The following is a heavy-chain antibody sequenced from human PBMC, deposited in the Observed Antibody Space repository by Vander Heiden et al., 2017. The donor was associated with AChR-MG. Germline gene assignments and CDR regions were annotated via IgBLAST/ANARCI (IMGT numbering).Heavy chain of an antibody. CDR2: IDPNSGAT. CDR3: ARFPSRYPDY. CDR1: GYTFTGYY. D-gene: IGHD1-1*01. J-gene: IGHJ4*02. V-gene: IGHV1-2*02. Sequence: QVQLVQSGAEVKKPGASVKVSCKASGYTFTGYYIHWVRQAPGQGLEWMGWIDPNSGATKVAQKFQDRVTMSRVTSISTAYMEMSKLTSDDTAMYYCARFPSRYPDYWCQGTLVTVSS.